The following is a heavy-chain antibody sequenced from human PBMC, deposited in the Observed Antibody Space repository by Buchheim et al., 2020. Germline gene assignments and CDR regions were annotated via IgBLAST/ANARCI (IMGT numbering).Heavy chain of an antibody. D-gene: IGHD6-13*01. V-gene: IGHV3-23*01. J-gene: IGHJ4*02. Sequence: EVQLLESGGGLIQPGGSLRLSCAASGFTFRSYDMAWVRQAPGKGLEWVSAISESADNTYYADPVKGRFTISRDNSKNTLYLQMNSLRVDDTAVYFCAKGYSSRGIDYWGQGTL. CDR3: AKGYSSRGIDY. CDR1: GFTFRSYD. CDR2: ISESADNT.